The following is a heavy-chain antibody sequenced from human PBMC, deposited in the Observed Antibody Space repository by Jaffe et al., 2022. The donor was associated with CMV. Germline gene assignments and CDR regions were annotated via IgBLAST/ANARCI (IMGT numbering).Heavy chain of an antibody. Sequence: QVQLQQWGAGLLKPSETLSLTCAVYGGSFSGYYWSWIRQPPGKGLEWIGEINHSGSTNYNPSLKSRVTISVDTSKNQFSLKLSSVTAADTAVYYCARARHIAARGSVGYWGQGTLVTVSS. J-gene: IGHJ4*02. CDR3: ARARHIAARGSVGY. V-gene: IGHV4-34*01. CDR2: INHSGST. CDR1: GGSFSGYY. D-gene: IGHD6-6*01.